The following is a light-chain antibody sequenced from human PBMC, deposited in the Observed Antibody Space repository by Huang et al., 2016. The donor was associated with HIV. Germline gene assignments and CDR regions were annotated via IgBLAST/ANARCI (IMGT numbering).Light chain of an antibody. J-gene: IGKJ5*01. V-gene: IGKV2-28*01. CDR2: LSC. CDR1: QSLLHSHGYHY. CDR3: MEALQTPRT. Sequence: IVITQSPLSLPVTPGEPASISCRSSQSLLHSHGYHYLDWYRQKPGQAPQLLIALSCIRDAGEPDRISGSGSVTDFTLKISGVEAEDGGIYFCMEALQTPRTFGQETRLEIK.